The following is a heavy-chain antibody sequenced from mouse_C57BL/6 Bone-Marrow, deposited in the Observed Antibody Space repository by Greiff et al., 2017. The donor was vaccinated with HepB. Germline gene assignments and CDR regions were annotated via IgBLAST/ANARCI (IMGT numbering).Heavy chain of an antibody. CDR3: ARYRTVVAFDGMDY. Sequence: VQLQQSGPGLAKPSQTLSLTCSVTGYSITSDYWNWLRKFPGNKLEYMGYISYSGSTYYNPSLKRRISITRDTSKNQDYLQLNSVTTEDTATYYCARYRTVVAFDGMDYWGQGTSVTVSS. D-gene: IGHD1-1*01. CDR2: ISYSGST. CDR1: GYSITSDY. V-gene: IGHV3-8*01. J-gene: IGHJ4*01.